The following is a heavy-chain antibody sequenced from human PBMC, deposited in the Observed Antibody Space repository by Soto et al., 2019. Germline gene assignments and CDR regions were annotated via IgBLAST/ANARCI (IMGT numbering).Heavy chain of an antibody. Sequence: QVQLVESGGGVVQPGRSLRLSCAASGFTFSKYGIHWVRQAPGKGLEWVALVSYDGSVKFYGDSVKGRLTISRDNSKNTVYLQMNSLRPDNTAVYYCAKTTTMTNDNGMDVWGQGTTVTVSS. CDR1: GFTFSKYG. J-gene: IGHJ6*02. CDR3: AKTTTMTNDNGMDV. CDR2: VSYDGSVK. D-gene: IGHD4-17*01. V-gene: IGHV3-30*18.